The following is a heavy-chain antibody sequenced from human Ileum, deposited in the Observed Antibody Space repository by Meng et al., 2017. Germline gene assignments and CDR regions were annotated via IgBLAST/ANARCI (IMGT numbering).Heavy chain of an antibody. J-gene: IGHJ4*02. Sequence: GGSLRLSCVASGFTFSNYAMTWVRQAPGKGLECLTVITGDGVATAYAGSVKGRFTISRDNSKNMLYLEMNTLEADDTAVYYCAKGTLGPCTHSTCYTFDSWGQGTLVTVSS. V-gene: IGHV3-23*01. D-gene: IGHD2/OR15-2a*01. CDR3: AKGTLGPCTHSTCYTFDS. CDR2: ITGDGVAT. CDR1: GFTFSNYA.